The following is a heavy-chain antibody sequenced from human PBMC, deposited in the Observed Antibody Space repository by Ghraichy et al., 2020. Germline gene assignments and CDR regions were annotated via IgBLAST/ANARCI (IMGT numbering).Heavy chain of an antibody. CDR2: ISGSSGTR. CDR3: ARDQGDGYCSTETCYGVDY. V-gene: IGHV3-48*03. D-gene: IGHD2-2*01. Sequence: GGSLRLSCVASGFSFSSYEMNWVRQAPGKGLEWVAYISGSSGTRFYADSVKGRFTISRDKAKSSLYLQMNSLTLEDTAIYYCARDQGDGYCSTETCYGVDYLGLGALVTGSS. CDR1: GFSFSSYE. J-gene: IGHJ4*02.